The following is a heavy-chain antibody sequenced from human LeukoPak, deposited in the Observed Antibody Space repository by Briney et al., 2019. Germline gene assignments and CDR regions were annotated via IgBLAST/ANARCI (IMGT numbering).Heavy chain of an antibody. CDR1: GFTFSSYW. CDR2: IKQDGSKK. J-gene: IGHJ4*02. Sequence: GALRLSCAASGFTFSSYWMTWVRQAPGQGLEWVGHIKQDGSKKTYVDSVKGRFTISRDNAKNSLYLQMNSLRADGTGVYYCASQPAAADVDYWGQGTLVTVSS. D-gene: IGHD1-14*01. CDR3: ASQPAAADVDY. V-gene: IGHV3-7*03.